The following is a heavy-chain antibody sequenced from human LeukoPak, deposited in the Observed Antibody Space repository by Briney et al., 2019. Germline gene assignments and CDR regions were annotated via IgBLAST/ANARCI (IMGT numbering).Heavy chain of an antibody. Sequence: SETLSLTCTVSGGSISRYYWSWIRQPPGKGLEWIGYIYYSGTTNYNPSLKSRVTISVDTSKNQFSLKLRSVTTADTAVYYCARGWFAASGGDAFDIWGQGTMVTVSS. D-gene: IGHD3-10*01. J-gene: IGHJ3*02. V-gene: IGHV4-59*01. CDR2: IYYSGTT. CDR3: ARGWFAASGGDAFDI. CDR1: GGSISRYY.